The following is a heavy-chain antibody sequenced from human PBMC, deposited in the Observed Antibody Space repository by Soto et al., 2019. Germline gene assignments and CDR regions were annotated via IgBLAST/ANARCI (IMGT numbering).Heavy chain of an antibody. J-gene: IGHJ5*01. V-gene: IGHV4-30-4*01. CDR3: ARGELSSSWYRESHFDS. CDR1: GGSIRNGDYY. CDR2: VYYSGTT. Sequence: SETLSLTCTVSGGSIRNGDYYWGWIRQPPGKGLEWIGYVYYSGTTYSHPSLNSRVSISVDTSENQFSLRLTSVTAADTAVYYCARGELSSSWYRESHFDSWGQGTLVTVSS. D-gene: IGHD6-13*01.